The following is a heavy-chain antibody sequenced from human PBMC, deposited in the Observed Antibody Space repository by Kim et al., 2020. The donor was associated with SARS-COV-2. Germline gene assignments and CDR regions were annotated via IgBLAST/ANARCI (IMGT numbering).Heavy chain of an antibody. D-gene: IGHD3-3*01. CDR3: VRGKGLNGFPRASEA. CDR1: GFTFGSYG. Sequence: GGSLRLSCAASGFTFGSYGMHWVRQAPGKGLEWVAVISFDGSKKYFGDSVKGRFIIARDNSKNTLDLQMNSLRPDDTALYYCVRGKGLNGFPRASEAWG. V-gene: IGHV3-30*03. CDR2: ISFDGSKK. J-gene: IGHJ5*01.